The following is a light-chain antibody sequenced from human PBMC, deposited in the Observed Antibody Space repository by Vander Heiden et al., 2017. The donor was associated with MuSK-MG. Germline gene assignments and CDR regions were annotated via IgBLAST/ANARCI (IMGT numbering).Light chain of an antibody. J-gene: IGKJ4*01. V-gene: IGKV1-5*03. CDR2: KAS. CDR1: QSISGW. CDR3: QQYDNSSALT. Sequence: DIQMTQSPSTLSASVGDRVTITCRASQSISGWLAWYQQKPGKAPKLLIYKASRLESGVPSRFSGSESGTEFTLTISSLQPDDFATYYCQQYDNSSALTFGGGTKVEIK.